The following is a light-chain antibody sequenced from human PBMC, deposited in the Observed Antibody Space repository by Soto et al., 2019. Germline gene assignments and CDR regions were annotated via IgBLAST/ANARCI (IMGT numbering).Light chain of an antibody. CDR2: DVT. Sequence: QSALTQPASGSGSPGQSITISCTGTSSDVGGYNYVSWYQQHPVKAPKLMIYDVTNRPSGVSDRFSGSKSGNTASLTISGLQAEDEADYYCSSYTSSSTPYVFGTGTKVTV. CDR1: SSDVGGYNY. J-gene: IGLJ1*01. CDR3: SSYTSSSTPYV. V-gene: IGLV2-14*01.